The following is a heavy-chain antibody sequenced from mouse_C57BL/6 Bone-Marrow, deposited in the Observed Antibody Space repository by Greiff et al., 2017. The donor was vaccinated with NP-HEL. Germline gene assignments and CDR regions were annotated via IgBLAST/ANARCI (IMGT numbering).Heavy chain of an antibody. D-gene: IGHD2-5*01. V-gene: IGHV1-80*01. J-gene: IGHJ4*01. CDR2: IYPGDGDT. CDR3: ARSSKKGVCYAMDY. Sequence: QVQLKESGAELVTPGASVKISCKASGYAFSSYWMNWVKQRPGKGLEWIGQIYPGDGDTNYNGKFKGKATLTADKSSSTAYMQLSSLTSEDSAVYFCARSSKKGVCYAMDYWGQGTSVTVSS. CDR1: GYAFSSYW.